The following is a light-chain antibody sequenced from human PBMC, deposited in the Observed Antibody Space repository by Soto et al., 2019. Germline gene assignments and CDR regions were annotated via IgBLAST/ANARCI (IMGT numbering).Light chain of an antibody. CDR2: DVS. J-gene: IGLJ3*02. V-gene: IGLV2-14*03. Sequence: QSALTQPPSVSGSPGQTITISCTGTNSDIGGYNYVSWYQQHPGKAPKLMIYDVSNRPSGVSYRFSGSKSGNTASLTISGLQAEDEADYYCSSYTSRSTLGVFGGGTKVTVL. CDR1: NSDIGGYNY. CDR3: SSYTSRSTLGV.